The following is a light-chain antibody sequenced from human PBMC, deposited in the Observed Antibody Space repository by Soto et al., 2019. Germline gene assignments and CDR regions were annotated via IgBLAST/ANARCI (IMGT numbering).Light chain of an antibody. V-gene: IGLV3-21*04. Sequence: SYELTQPPSVAVAPGKTARITCGGNNIGSKSVHWYQQKPGHAPVLVIYYNSARPSGIPERFSGSNSGNTATLTISRVEAGDEAYYYCQVWDSSSDPHVVFGGGTKLTVL. CDR1: NIGSKS. CDR3: QVWDSSSDPHVV. J-gene: IGLJ2*01. CDR2: YNS.